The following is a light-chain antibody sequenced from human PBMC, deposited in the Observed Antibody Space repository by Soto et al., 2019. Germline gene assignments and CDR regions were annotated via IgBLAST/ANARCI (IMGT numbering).Light chain of an antibody. J-gene: IGLJ3*02. CDR1: SGYSSYA. Sequence: QAVVTQSPSATASLGASVKLTCTLSSGYSSYAIAWHQQQPEKAPRYLMKVNSDGSHNKGDGIPDRFSGSSSEAERYLTISSLQSDDEAEYYCQTWGTGARGVFGGGTKLTVL. V-gene: IGLV4-69*01. CDR2: VNSDGSH. CDR3: QTWGTGARGV.